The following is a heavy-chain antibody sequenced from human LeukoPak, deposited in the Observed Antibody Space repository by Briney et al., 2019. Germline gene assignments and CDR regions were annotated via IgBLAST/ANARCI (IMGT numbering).Heavy chain of an antibody. CDR3: ARDPGGYYDSSGYYSHVGYFDY. CDR2: IYYSGST. V-gene: IGHV4-39*07. J-gene: IGHJ4*02. Sequence: SETLSLTCTVSGGSISSSSYYWGWIRQPPGKGLEWIGSIYYSGSTNYNPSLKSRVTISVDTSKNQFSLKLSSVTAADTAVYYCARDPGGYYDSSGYYSHVGYFDYWGQGTLVTVSS. CDR1: GGSISSSSYY. D-gene: IGHD3-22*01.